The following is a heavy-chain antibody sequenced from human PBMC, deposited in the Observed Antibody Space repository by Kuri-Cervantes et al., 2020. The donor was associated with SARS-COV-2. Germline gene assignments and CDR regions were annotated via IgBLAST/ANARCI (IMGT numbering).Heavy chain of an antibody. J-gene: IGHJ4*02. CDR3: ARCIAAAGTYFFDY. CDR1: GGSFSGYY. D-gene: IGHD6-13*01. V-gene: IGHV4-34*01. Sequence: SETLSLTCAVYGGSFSGYYWSWIRQPPGKGLEWIGEINHSGSTNYNPSLKSRVTISVDTSKNQFSLKLSPVTAADAAVYYCARCIAAAGTYFFDYWGQGTLVTVSS. CDR2: INHSGST.